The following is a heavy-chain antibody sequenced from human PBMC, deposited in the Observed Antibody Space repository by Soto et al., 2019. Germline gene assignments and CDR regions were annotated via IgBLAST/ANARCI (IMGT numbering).Heavy chain of an antibody. J-gene: IGHJ5*02. CDR3: AATDFPSPGGGP. D-gene: IGHD3-3*01. Sequence: GASVKVSCKASGFSFLSFAVQWVRQTRGQRLEWIGSVVVATGNTVYSPKFQDRATITGDMSTNIAYMYLGSLTSEHTAIYYCAATDFPSPGGGPWGQGTLVTVSS. CDR2: VVVATGNT. CDR1: GFSFLSFA. V-gene: IGHV1-58*01.